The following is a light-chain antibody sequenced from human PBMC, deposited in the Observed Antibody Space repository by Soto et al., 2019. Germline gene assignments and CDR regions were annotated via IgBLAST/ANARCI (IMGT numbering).Light chain of an antibody. Sequence: GEGVTITCRASQVISTSLAWYQVKPGKAPKLLIYAASTLESGVPSRFSATVSGTEFSLTITSLQPEDFATYYCQQLFDYPITFGQGTRLEIK. CDR2: AAS. J-gene: IGKJ5*01. CDR1: QVISTS. CDR3: QQLFDYPIT. V-gene: IGKV1-9*01.